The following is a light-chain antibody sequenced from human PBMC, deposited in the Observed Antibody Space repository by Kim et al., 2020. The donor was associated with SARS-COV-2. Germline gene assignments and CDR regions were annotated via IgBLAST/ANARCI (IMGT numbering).Light chain of an antibody. J-gene: IGLJ7*01. V-gene: IGLV1-51*01. Sequence: GQMVPISCSGSSSNIGNKSESWHQPLTGAAPKLLILANNERPSGIPGRFAGYKSGTSATLGITGLQTGAEAEYYCGTWDSSLSAAVFGGGTQLTVL. CDR2: ANN. CDR1: SSNIGNKS. CDR3: GTWDSSLSAAV.